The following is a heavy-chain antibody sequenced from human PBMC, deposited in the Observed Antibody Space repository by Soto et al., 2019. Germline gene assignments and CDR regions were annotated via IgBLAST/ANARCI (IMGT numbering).Heavy chain of an antibody. Sequence: QVQLQESGPGLVKPSQTLSLTCTVSGGSISSGAYYWSWIRPHPGKGLEWIGYIYYSGSTYYNPSLKSRVTISVDTSKNQFSLKPSSVTAADTAVYYCAIYDSSGSRGFQHWGQGTLVTVSS. D-gene: IGHD3-22*01. CDR1: GGSISSGAYY. V-gene: IGHV4-31*03. CDR2: IYYSGST. J-gene: IGHJ1*01. CDR3: AIYDSSGSRGFQH.